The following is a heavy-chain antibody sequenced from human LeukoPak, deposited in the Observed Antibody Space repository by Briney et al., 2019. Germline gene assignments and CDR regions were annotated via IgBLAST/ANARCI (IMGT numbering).Heavy chain of an antibody. CDR2: ISAYNGNT. V-gene: IGHV1-18*01. J-gene: IGHJ4*02. CDR1: GYTFTNYG. Sequence: SSVKVSCKASGYTFTNYGISWVRQAPGQGLEWMGWISAYNGNTNYAQKLQGRVTMTTDTSTSTAYMELRSLRSDDTAVYYCARVPYGFGEKYYDFWSGYLLYDYWGRGTLVTVSS. D-gene: IGHD3-3*01. CDR3: ARVPYGFGEKYYDFWSGYLLYDY.